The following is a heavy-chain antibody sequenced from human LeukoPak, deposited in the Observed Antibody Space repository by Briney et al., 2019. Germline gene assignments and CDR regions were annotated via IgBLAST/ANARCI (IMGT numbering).Heavy chain of an antibody. CDR3: AKDRVRGTPRPYYYGMDV. CDR2: ISGSGGST. J-gene: IGHJ6*04. Sequence: GGSLRLSCAASGFTFSSYAMSWVRQAPGTGLEWVSAISGSGGSTYYADSVKGRFTISRDNSKNTLYLQMNSLRAEDTAVYYCAKDRVRGTPRPYYYGMDVWGKGTTVTVSS. D-gene: IGHD3-10*01. V-gene: IGHV3-23*01. CDR1: GFTFSSYA.